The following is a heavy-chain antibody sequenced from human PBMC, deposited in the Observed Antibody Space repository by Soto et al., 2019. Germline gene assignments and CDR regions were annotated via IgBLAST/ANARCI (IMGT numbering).Heavy chain of an antibody. V-gene: IGHV3-30*18. CDR3: AKGWYGSGSYPLYGMDV. Sequence: PGGSLRLSCAASGFTFSSYDMHWVRQAPGKGLEWVAVISYDGSNKYYADSVKGRFTISRDNSKNTLYLQMNSLRAEDTAVYYCAKGWYGSGSYPLYGMDVWGQGTTVTVSS. D-gene: IGHD3-10*01. J-gene: IGHJ6*02. CDR2: ISYDGSNK. CDR1: GFTFSSYD.